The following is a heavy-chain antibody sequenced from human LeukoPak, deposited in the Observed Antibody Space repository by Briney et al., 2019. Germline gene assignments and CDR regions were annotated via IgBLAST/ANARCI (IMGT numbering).Heavy chain of an antibody. Sequence: PSETLSLTCAVYGGSFSGYYWSWIRQPPGKGLEWIGEINHSGSTNYNPSLKSRVTISVDTSKNQSSLKLSSVTAADTAVYYCASLGVVVPNFDYWGQGTLVTVSS. V-gene: IGHV4-34*01. CDR1: GGSFSGYY. J-gene: IGHJ4*02. CDR3: ASLGVVVPNFDY. CDR2: INHSGST. D-gene: IGHD2-2*01.